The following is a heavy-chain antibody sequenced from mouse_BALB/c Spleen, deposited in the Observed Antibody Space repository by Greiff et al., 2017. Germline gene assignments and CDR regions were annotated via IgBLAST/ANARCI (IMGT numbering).Heavy chain of an antibody. D-gene: IGHD1-1*01. Sequence: DVQLVESGGGLVKPGGSLKLSCAASGFTFSSYAMSWVRQTPEKRLEWVASISSGGSTYYPDSVKGRFTISRDNARNILYLQMSSLRSEDTAMYYCARDYYGSGFAYWGQGTLVTVSA. CDR2: ISSGGST. CDR1: GFTFSSYA. J-gene: IGHJ3*01. CDR3: ARDYYGSGFAY. V-gene: IGHV5-6-5*01.